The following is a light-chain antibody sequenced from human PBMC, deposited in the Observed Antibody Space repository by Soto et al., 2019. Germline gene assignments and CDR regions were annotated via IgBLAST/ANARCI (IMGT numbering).Light chain of an antibody. CDR3: QQYNGYSPWT. Sequence: DIQMTQSPSTLSASIGDRVTSTCRASQSISSWLAWYQQKREKAPNLLIYDASSLESGLPSSFSGSGSGTEFTLTIHGLPPDDFATYYCQQYNGYSPWTFGQGTKVDIK. J-gene: IGKJ1*01. CDR1: QSISSW. V-gene: IGKV1-5*01. CDR2: DAS.